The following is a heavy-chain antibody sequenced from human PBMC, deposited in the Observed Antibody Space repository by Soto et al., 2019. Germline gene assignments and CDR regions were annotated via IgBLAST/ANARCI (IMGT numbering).Heavy chain of an antibody. D-gene: IGHD6-13*01. CDR3: SRGAAAAGYYY. CDR1: GDSVSSVTTA. CDR2: TYYRSRWYT. Sequence: PSQTLSLTCAISGDSVSSVTTAWNWVRQSPSRGLEWLGRTYYRSRWYTDYAVSVKSRIIINPHTSKNQFSLQLNAVIPEDTAVYCCSRGAAAAGYYYWGQGTPVTVSS. V-gene: IGHV6-1*01. J-gene: IGHJ4*02.